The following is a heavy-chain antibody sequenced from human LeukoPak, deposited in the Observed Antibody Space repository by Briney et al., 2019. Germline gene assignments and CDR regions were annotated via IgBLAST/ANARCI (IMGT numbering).Heavy chain of an antibody. V-gene: IGHV3-53*04. CDR2: IYSGGTR. Sequence: PGGSLRLSCAASGVTVSTKCMTWVRQAPGKGLEWGSTIYSGGTRSYADSVMGRFTISRHNSRSTLYLQMNSLRAEDTAVYYCARVDTVMAYYFDLWGQGTLVTVPS. CDR1: GVTVSTKC. D-gene: IGHD5-18*01. J-gene: IGHJ4*02. CDR3: ARVDTVMAYYFDL.